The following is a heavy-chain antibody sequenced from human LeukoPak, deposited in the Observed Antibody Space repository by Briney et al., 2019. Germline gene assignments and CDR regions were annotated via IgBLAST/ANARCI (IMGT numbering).Heavy chain of an antibody. Sequence: ASVKVSCKASGYTFTSYGISWVRQAPRQGLEWMGWISAYNGNTNYAQKLQGRVTMTTDTSTSTAYMELRSLRSDDTAVYYCARQVDIVVGPAFDYWGQGTLVTVSS. CDR3: ARQVDIVVGPAFDY. CDR2: ISAYNGNT. V-gene: IGHV1-18*01. CDR1: GYTFTSYG. D-gene: IGHD2-2*03. J-gene: IGHJ4*02.